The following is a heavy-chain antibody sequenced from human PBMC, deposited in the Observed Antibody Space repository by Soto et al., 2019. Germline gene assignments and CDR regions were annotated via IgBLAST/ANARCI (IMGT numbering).Heavy chain of an antibody. CDR1: GFTFSSYD. Sequence: GGSLRLSCAASGFTFSSYDMNWVRQAPGKGLEWVSYITSSGSLIYYADSVRGRFTVSRDNAKNSLYLQMNSLRAEDTGVYYCARTMYSNRGWFDPWGQGTLVTVSS. J-gene: IGHJ5*02. D-gene: IGHD6-13*01. CDR3: ARTMYSNRGWFDP. CDR2: ITSSGSLI. V-gene: IGHV3-48*03.